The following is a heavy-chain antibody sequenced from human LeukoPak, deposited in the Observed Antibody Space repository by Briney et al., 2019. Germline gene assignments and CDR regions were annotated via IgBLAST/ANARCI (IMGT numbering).Heavy chain of an antibody. D-gene: IGHD2-15*01. CDR2: ISYDGSNK. CDR3: ARDPSDSGAFDY. Sequence: PGGSLRLSCAASGFTFSSYAMHWVRQAPGKRLEWVAVISYDGSNKYYADSVKGRFTISRDNSKNTLYLQMNSLRAEDTAVYYCARDPSDSGAFDYWGQGTLVTVSS. J-gene: IGHJ4*02. CDR1: GFTFSSYA. V-gene: IGHV3-30*04.